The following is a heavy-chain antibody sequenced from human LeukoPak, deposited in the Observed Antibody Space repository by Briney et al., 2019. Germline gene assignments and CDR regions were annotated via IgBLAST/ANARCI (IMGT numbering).Heavy chain of an antibody. CDR1: GFTFSSYA. J-gene: IGHJ5*02. D-gene: IGHD6-13*01. CDR3: AKDRGGARIAAAGIRWFDH. Sequence: GGSLRLSCAASGFTFSSYAMSWVRQAPGKGLEWVSAISGSGGSTYYADSVKGRFTISRDNSKNTLYLQMNSLRAEDTAVYYCAKDRGGARIAAAGIRWFDHWGQGTLVTVSS. V-gene: IGHV3-23*01. CDR2: ISGSGGST.